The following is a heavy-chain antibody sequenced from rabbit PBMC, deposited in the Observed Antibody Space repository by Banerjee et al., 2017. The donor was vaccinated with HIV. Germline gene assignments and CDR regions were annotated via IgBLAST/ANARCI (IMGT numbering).Heavy chain of an antibody. J-gene: IGHJ4*01. CDR2: IDGGSSGTT. Sequence: SLTLTCTASGFSFSNKYVMCWVRQAPGKGLEWIACIDGGSSGTTYYANWVNGRFTISKTSSTTVTLQMTSLTAADTATYFCASNIGGATIRHFNLWGPGTLVTVS. CDR3: ASNIGGATIRHFNL. D-gene: IGHD2-1*01. CDR1: GFSFSNKYV. V-gene: IGHV1S45*01.